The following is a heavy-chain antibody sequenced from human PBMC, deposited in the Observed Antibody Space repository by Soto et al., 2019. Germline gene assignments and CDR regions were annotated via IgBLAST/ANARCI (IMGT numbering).Heavy chain of an antibody. CDR2: IIPIFGTA. CDR1: GVTFSSYA. D-gene: IGHD6-19*01. CDR3: ASLGVGTYSSGWYEDY. Sequence: QVQLVQSGTEVKKPVSSVKVSCKASGVTFSSYAISWVRHAPGQGLEWMGGIIPIFGTANYAQKFQGRVTIAGDEATSPAHMEVGSRRREDRAVYYGASLGVGTYSSGWYEDYWGQGTLVTVSS. V-gene: IGHV1-69*01. J-gene: IGHJ4*02.